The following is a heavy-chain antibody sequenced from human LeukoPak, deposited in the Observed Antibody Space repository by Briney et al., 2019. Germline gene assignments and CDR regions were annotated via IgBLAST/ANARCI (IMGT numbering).Heavy chain of an antibody. D-gene: IGHD2-2*01. V-gene: IGHV4-38-2*02. CDR3: ARDSDCSSTSCYLPTYYYYMDV. J-gene: IGHJ6*03. CDR2: IYHSGST. Sequence: SETLSLTCTVSGYSISSGYYWGWIRQPPGKGLEWIGSIYHSGSTYYNPSLKSRVTISVDTSKNQFSLKLSSVTAADTAVYYCARDSDCSSTSCYLPTYYYYMDVWGKGTTVTISS. CDR1: GYSISSGYY.